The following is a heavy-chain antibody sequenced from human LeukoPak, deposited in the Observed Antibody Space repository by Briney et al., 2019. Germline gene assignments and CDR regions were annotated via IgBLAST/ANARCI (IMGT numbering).Heavy chain of an antibody. CDR1: GYSFTSYW. V-gene: IGHV5-51*01. J-gene: IGHJ4*02. Sequence: GESLKISCKGSGYSFTSYWIGWVRQMPGKGLEWLGIIYPGDSDTTYSPSFQGQVTISADKSIGTAYLQWSSLKASDTAMYYCARLTDDYFDYWGQGTLVTVSS. CDR3: ARLTDDYFDY. CDR2: IYPGDSDT.